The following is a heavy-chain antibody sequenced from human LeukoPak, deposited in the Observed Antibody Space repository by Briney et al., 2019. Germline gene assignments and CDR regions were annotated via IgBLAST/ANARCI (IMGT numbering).Heavy chain of an antibody. CDR3: ARDRAEYGGNSLGY. CDR1: GYTFTSYG. CDR2: INPNSGGT. Sequence: ASVKVSCKPSGYTFTSYGISWVRQAPGQGLEWMGRINPNSGGTNYAQKFQGRVTVTRDTSINTAYMDLSRLRSDDTAVYFCARDRAEYGGNSLGYWGQGTLVSVSS. D-gene: IGHD4-23*01. V-gene: IGHV1-2*06. J-gene: IGHJ4*02.